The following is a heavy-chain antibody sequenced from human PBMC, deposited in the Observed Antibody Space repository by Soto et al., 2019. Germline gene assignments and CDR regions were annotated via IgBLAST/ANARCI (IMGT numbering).Heavy chain of an antibody. CDR1: GDSVSSNSAA. J-gene: IGHJ6*02. D-gene: IGHD6-13*01. CDR3: ARRQISPPTRGAASARGGMDV. V-gene: IGHV6-1*01. CDR2: TYYRSRWYN. Sequence: TSETLSLTCAISGDSVSSNSAAWNWIRQSPSRGLEWLGRTYYRSRWYNDYAVSVKSRITVNPDTSKNQFSLHLNSVTPEDTAVYYCARRQISPPTRGAASARGGMDVWGQGTTVTVSS.